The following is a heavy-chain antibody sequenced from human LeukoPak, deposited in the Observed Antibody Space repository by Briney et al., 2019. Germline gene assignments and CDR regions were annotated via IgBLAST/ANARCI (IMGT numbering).Heavy chain of an antibody. Sequence: SQTLSLTCAISGDSVSSNSAAWNWIRQSPSRGLEWLGRTYYRSKWISDYAVSVKSRITINADTSKNQFSLQVNSVTPEDTAVYYCARKGTVTTPFDYWGQGILVTASS. J-gene: IGHJ4*02. CDR2: TYYRSKWIS. D-gene: IGHD1/OR15-1a*01. CDR3: ARKGTVTTPFDY. CDR1: GDSVSSNSAA. V-gene: IGHV6-1*01.